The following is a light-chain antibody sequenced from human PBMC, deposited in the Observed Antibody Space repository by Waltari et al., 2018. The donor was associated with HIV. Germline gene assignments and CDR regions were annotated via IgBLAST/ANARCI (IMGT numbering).Light chain of an antibody. CDR2: AAS. CDR3: QQSYNTPRT. J-gene: IGKJ1*01. Sequence: DIQMTQSPSSLSASVGDRVTITCRASQSISTYLNWYQQKPGNAPNLLIYAASSLQIGVPTRFSGSGSGTDFTLTISSLQPEDSATYYCQQSYNTPRTFGQGTKVEIK. V-gene: IGKV1-39*01. CDR1: QSISTY.